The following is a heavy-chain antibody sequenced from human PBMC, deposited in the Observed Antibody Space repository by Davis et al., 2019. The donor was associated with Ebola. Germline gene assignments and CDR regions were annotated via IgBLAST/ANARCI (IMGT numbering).Heavy chain of an antibody. CDR3: KGDTYYYYDLDA. J-gene: IGHJ6*02. Sequence: GSLRLSCTVSGASISSGTHYWAWIRQSPGKGLEWIGSIFHTGSTYYNPSLKSRVTISVDTSENQFSLRMNSVTAADTAVYFCKGDTYYYYDLDAWGQGTTVTVSS. CDR1: GASISSGTHY. D-gene: IGHD2-21*01. CDR2: IFHTGST. V-gene: IGHV4-39*01.